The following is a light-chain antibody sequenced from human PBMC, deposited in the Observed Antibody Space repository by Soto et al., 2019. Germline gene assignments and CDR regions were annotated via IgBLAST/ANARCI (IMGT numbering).Light chain of an antibody. V-gene: IGKV3-15*01. CDR3: QQYNSWPYT. Sequence: EIVMTQSPATLSVFRGERATLSCRASQSVSSNLVWYQQKPGQAPKLLIYNTFTRATGIPVRFSGSGSGTEFTLTISSLQSEDLAVYYCQQYNSWPYTFGQGTKLEI. J-gene: IGKJ2*01. CDR2: NTF. CDR1: QSVSSN.